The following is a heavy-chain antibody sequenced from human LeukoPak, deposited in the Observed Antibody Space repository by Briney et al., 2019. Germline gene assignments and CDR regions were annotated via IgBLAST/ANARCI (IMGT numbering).Heavy chain of an antibody. Sequence: GGSLRLSCAVSRINFNSYWMTWVRQAPGKGLEWVANIKQDGSETYYMDSVKGRFSISRDNAKNSLYLQMNGLRAEDTAVYYCARALSDFWTGYFFDSWGQGTLVTVSS. D-gene: IGHD3/OR15-3a*01. CDR2: IKQDGSET. J-gene: IGHJ4*02. CDR3: ARALSDFWTGYFFDS. V-gene: IGHV3-7*01. CDR1: RINFNSYW.